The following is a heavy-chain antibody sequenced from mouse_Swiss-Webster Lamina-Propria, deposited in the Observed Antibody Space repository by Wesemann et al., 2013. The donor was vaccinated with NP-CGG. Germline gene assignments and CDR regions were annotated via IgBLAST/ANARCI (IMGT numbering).Heavy chain of an antibody. J-gene: IGHJ4*01. CDR3: TRNYYGRAMDY. V-gene: IGHV1S127*01. CDR2: IDPSDSYT. D-gene: IGHD1-1*01. CDR1: GYTFTSYW. Sequence: QVQLQQPGAELVKPGASVKMSCKASGYTFTSYWMHWVKQRPGQGLEWIGVIDPSDSYTSYNQKFKGKATLTVDTSSSTAYMQLSSLTSEDSAVYYCTRNYYGRAMDYWGQGTSVTVSS.